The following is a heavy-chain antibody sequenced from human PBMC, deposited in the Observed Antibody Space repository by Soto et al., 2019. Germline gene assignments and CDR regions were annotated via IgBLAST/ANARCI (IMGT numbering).Heavy chain of an antibody. CDR1: GFSLTTSGVA. CDR2: IYWDDDK. J-gene: IGHJ5*02. Sequence: QITLRESGPTLVKPTQTLTLTCTFSGFSLTTSGVAVGWIRQPPGKALEWLALIYWDDDKRYSLSLKSRLTISQAPSKNQVVLTMTTMDPVDTATYYCAHRAGTVRYFDPWGQGTLVTVSS. CDR3: AHRAGTVRYFDP. D-gene: IGHD3-9*01. V-gene: IGHV2-5*02.